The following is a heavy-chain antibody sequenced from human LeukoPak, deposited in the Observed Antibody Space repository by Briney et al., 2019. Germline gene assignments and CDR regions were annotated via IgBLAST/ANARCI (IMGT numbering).Heavy chain of an antibody. CDR2: IYPGDFDT. Sequence: GESLKISCKGSGYSFTSYWIGWVRQMPGKGLEWMGIIYPGDFDTRYSPSFQGQVTISADKSISTAYLQWSSLKASDTAMYYCARPQYYDFWSGYSPMGAFDIWGQGTMVTVSS. V-gene: IGHV5-51*01. D-gene: IGHD3-3*01. CDR3: ARPQYYDFWSGYSPMGAFDI. CDR1: GYSFTSYW. J-gene: IGHJ3*02.